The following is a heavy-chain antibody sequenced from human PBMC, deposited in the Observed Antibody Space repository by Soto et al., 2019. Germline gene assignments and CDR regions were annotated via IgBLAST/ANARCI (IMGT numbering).Heavy chain of an antibody. J-gene: IGHJ4*02. V-gene: IGHV4-34*02. CDR1: GGSFKTYS. CDR3: ARAARPGTQIVVTPATAEYFDY. Sequence: QVQLQQWGAGLLKTSETLSLTCAVYGGSFKTYSWTWIRQPPGKGLEWIGEINLRGGTKYNPSLKSRVTMSLDTSKNQLSLKLNTVTAADTAMYYCARAARPGTQIVVTPATAEYFDYWGQGTQVTVSS. D-gene: IGHD2-15*01. CDR2: INLRGGT.